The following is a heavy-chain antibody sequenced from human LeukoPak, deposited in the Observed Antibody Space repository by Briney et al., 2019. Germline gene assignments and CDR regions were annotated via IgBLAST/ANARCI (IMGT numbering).Heavy chain of an antibody. CDR3: AKSKTAAAGTGAFDT. D-gene: IGHD6-13*01. V-gene: IGHV3-23*01. CDR2: ISGFNT. Sequence: PGGSLRLSCTTSGFAFSNYAMNWVRQAPGKGPEWVSGISGFNTYYADSVKGRFTIFRDNSKNVLYLQMDRLRAEDTAVYSCAKSKTAAAGTGAFDTWGQGTMVTVSS. CDR1: GFAFSNYA. J-gene: IGHJ3*02.